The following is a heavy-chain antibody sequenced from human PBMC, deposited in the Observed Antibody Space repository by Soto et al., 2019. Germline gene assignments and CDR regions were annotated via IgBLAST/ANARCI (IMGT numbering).Heavy chain of an antibody. CDR1: GGSFSGYY. V-gene: IGHV4-34*01. CDR2: INHSGST. J-gene: IGHJ6*03. D-gene: IGHD3-3*01. CDR3: ASFFLGDYYYYMDV. Sequence: SETLSLTCAVYGGSFSGYYWSWIRQPPGKGLEWIGEINHSGSTNFNPSLKSRVSISVDTSKKQFSLKLSSVTAADTAVYYCASFFLGDYYYYMDVWGKGTTVTVS.